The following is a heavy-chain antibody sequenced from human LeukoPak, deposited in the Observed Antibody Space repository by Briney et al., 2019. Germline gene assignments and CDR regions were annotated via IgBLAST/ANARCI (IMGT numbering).Heavy chain of an antibody. CDR3: ARESDGRYSTNGVRPRGHYYYFYMDV. CDR1: GGSISSHY. CDR2: IYRGGST. V-gene: IGHV4-4*07. D-gene: IGHD2-8*01. J-gene: IGHJ6*03. Sequence: SETLSLTCTVSGGSISSHYWSCIRQPAGKGLEWIGRIYRGGSTNYDHFFDSQVTMSVGRSKSQASLRLNSVTAADTGVYYCARESDGRYSTNGVRPRGHYYYFYMDVWGKATTVTVSS.